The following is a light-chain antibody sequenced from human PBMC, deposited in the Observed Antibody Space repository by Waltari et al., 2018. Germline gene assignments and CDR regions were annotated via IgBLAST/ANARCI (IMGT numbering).Light chain of an antibody. V-gene: IGKV1-9*01. CDR1: QGISSY. CDR2: AAS. Sequence: IQLTQSPSSLSASVGDRVTITCRASQGISSYLAWYQQKPGKAPELLIYAASTLQSGVPSRFSGIGSGTDFTLTISSLQPDDFATYYCQQLNSYPLSFGPGTKVDVK. J-gene: IGKJ3*01. CDR3: QQLNSYPLS.